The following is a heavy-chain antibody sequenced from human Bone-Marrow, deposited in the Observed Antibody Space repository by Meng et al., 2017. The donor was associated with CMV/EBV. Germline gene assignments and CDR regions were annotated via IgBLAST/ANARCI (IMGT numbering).Heavy chain of an antibody. Sequence: AVYGGSFSGYYWSWIRHPPGKGLEWIGEINHSGSTNYNPSLKSRVTISVDTSKNQFSLKLSSVTAADTAVYYRARRSSGWYSHWFDPWGQGTLVTVSS. CDR3: ARRSSGWYSHWFDP. CDR2: INHSGST. CDR1: GGSFSGYY. V-gene: IGHV4-34*01. J-gene: IGHJ5*02. D-gene: IGHD6-19*01.